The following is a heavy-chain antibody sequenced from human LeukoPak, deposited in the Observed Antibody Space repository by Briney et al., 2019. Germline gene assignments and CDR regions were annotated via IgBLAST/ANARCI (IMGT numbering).Heavy chain of an antibody. D-gene: IGHD2-21*02. Sequence: GGSLRLSCAASGFTFSSYEMNWVRQAPGKGLEWVSYISSSGSTIYYADSVKGRFTISRDNAKNSLYLQMNSLRAEDTAVYYCATALMVVTACYLSLGYYYGMDVWGQGTTVTVSS. CDR1: GFTFSSYE. V-gene: IGHV3-48*03. J-gene: IGHJ6*02. CDR3: ATALMVVTACYLSLGYYYGMDV. CDR2: ISSSGSTI.